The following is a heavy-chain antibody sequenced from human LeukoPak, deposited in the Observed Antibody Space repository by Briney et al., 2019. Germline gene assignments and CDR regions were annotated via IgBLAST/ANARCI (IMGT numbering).Heavy chain of an antibody. CDR3: ARTIAARRDAYYYMDV. D-gene: IGHD6-6*01. Sequence: GGSLRLSCAASGFTFSRYSMNWVRQAPGKGLEYVSAISSNGGSTYYANSVKGRFTISRDNSKNTLYLQMGSLRAEDMAVYYCARTIAARRDAYYYMDVWGKGTTVTVSS. CDR2: ISSNGGST. CDR1: GFTFSRYS. J-gene: IGHJ6*03. V-gene: IGHV3-64*01.